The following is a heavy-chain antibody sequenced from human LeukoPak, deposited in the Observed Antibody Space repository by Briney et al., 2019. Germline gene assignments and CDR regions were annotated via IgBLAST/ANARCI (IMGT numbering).Heavy chain of an antibody. CDR3: ANLYQLPTR. CDR1: GGSFSGYY. Sequence: SETLSLTCAVYGGSFSGYYWSWIRQPPGKGLEWIGEINHSGSTNYNPSLKSRVTISVDTSKNQFSLKLSSVTAADTAVYYCANLYQLPTRWGQGTLVTVSS. V-gene: IGHV4-34*01. CDR2: INHSGST. J-gene: IGHJ4*02. D-gene: IGHD2-2*01.